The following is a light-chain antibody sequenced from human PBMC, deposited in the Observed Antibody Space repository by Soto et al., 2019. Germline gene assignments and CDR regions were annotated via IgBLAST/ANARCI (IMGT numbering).Light chain of an antibody. V-gene: IGKV3D-20*02. CDR1: QSVTSSY. CDR2: DAS. J-gene: IGKJ1*01. CDR3: QQNKDWPGT. Sequence: EIVLTQSPGTLSSSPGERATLSCRASQSVTSSYLTWYQQKPGQAPRLLIYDASTRATGIPVRFSGSGSGTEFTLTISSLQSEDFGVYYCQQNKDWPGTFGQGTKVDIK.